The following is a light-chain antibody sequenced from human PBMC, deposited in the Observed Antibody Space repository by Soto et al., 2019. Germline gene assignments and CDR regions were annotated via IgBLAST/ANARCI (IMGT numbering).Light chain of an antibody. CDR1: SSDVGGYNS. CDR2: EVT. J-gene: IGLJ1*01. Sequence: QSVLTQPASVSGSPGQSITISCTGTSSDVGGYNSVSWYQHHPGQAPKLMIYEVTHRPSEVSNRFSGSKFGNTASLPISGLQADDEAAYYCSSHTSTLAYVFGSGTKVTVL. CDR3: SSHTSTLAYV. V-gene: IGLV2-14*01.